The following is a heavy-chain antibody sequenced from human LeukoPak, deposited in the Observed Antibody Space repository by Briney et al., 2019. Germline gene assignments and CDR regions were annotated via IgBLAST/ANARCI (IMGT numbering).Heavy chain of an antibody. CDR1: GGSMSTKY. CDR3: ARGPRTDAFDI. CDR2: VYYSGST. V-gene: IGHV4-59*01. D-gene: IGHD1-14*01. J-gene: IGHJ3*02. Sequence: PSETLSLTCTVSGGSMSTKYWSWIRQPPGKGLEWIGYVYYSGSTGYNPSLKSRVTISVDTSKSQSSLRLRSLTAADTAVYFCARGPRTDAFDIWGQGTMVTVSS.